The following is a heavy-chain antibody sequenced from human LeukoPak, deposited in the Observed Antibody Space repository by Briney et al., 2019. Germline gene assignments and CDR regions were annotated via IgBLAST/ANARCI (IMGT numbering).Heavy chain of an antibody. V-gene: IGHV4-59*08. CDR2: IYYSGST. J-gene: IGHJ5*02. D-gene: IGHD4-17*01. Sequence: SETLSLTCTVSGGSISSYYWSWIRQPPGKGLEWIGYIYYSGSTNYNPSLKSRVTISVDTSKNQFSLKLSSVTAADTAVYYCARGTTVTKFDPWGQGTLVTVSS. CDR3: ARGTTVTKFDP. CDR1: GGSISSYY.